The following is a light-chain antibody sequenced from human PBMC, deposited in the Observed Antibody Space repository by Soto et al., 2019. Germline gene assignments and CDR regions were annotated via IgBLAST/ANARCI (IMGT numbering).Light chain of an antibody. CDR2: EVT. CDR3: SSFKSSSTRV. V-gene: IGLV2-14*03. CDR1: SSDVGGYNY. J-gene: IGLJ1*01. Sequence: QSVLTQPASVSGSPWQSITISCTGTSSDVGGYNYVSWYQQHPGKAPKLIIYEVTSRPSGISDRFSGSKSDSTASLTIAGLQSEDEAEYYCSSFKSSSTRVFGTGTKVTVL.